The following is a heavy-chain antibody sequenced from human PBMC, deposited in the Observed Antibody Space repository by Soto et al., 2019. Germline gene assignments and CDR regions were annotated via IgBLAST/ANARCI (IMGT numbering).Heavy chain of an antibody. CDR2: IIPIFGTA. D-gene: IGHD3-9*01. CDR3: ARSDIYDILTRNWFDP. J-gene: IGHJ5*02. V-gene: IGHV1-69*13. Sequence: SVKVSCKASGGTFSSYAISWVRQAPGQGLEWMGGIIPIFGTANYAQRFQGRVTITADESTSTAYMELSSLRSEDTAVYYCARSDIYDILTRNWFDPWGQGTLVTVSS. CDR1: GGTFSSYA.